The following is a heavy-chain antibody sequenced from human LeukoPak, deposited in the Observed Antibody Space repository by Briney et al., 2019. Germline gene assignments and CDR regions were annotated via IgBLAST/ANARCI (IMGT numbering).Heavy chain of an antibody. J-gene: IGHJ3*02. CDR3: ARGVARRTYYDILTGCNAFDI. V-gene: IGHV4-59*01. CDR1: GGSISSYY. D-gene: IGHD3-9*01. CDR2: IYYSGST. Sequence: SETLSLTCTVSGGSISSYYWSWIRQPPGKGLEWIGYIYYSGSTNYNPSLKSRVTISVDTSKNQFSLKLSSVTAADTSVYYCARGVARRTYYDILTGCNAFDIWGQGTMVTVSS.